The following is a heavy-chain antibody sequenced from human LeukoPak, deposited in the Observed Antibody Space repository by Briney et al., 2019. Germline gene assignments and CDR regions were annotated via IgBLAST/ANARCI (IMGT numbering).Heavy chain of an antibody. J-gene: IGHJ4*02. CDR2: ISSSGSTI. CDR1: GFTFSSYE. D-gene: IGHD6-19*01. Sequence: PRGSLRLSCAASGFTFSSYEMNSVRQAPEKGLERVSYISSSGSTIHYADSVKGRFTISRDNAKNSLYLQMNSLRAEDTAVYYCARGSGWSGGIDYWGQGTLVTVSS. V-gene: IGHV3-48*03. CDR3: ARGSGWSGGIDY.